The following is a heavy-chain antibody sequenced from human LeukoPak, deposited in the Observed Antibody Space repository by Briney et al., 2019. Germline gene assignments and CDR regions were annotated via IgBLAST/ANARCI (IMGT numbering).Heavy chain of an antibody. D-gene: IGHD3-3*01. CDR3: ARTNMVFGVDIEQNWFDP. CDR1: GYTFTSHG. CDR2: ISAYNGAT. V-gene: IGHV1-18*01. J-gene: IGHJ5*01. Sequence: ASVKVSCKASGYTFTSHGISWVRQAPGQGLVWVGWISAYNGATNYAQSFQGRVILTTDTSTNTVYMEMRSLRSDDTAIYYCARTNMVFGVDIEQNWFDPWGQGTPVTVSS.